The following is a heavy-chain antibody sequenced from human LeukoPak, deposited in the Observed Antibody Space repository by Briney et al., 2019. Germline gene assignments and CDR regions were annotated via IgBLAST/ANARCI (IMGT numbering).Heavy chain of an antibody. Sequence: ASVKVSCKAPGYTFTDYYLHWVRQAPGQGLEWMGCINPNCGDTDFAQKFQGRVTMTRATSISTAYMELSRLRSDDMAVYYCARGWIGNDFYYGINVWGQGTTVTVSS. D-gene: IGHD2-2*03. J-gene: IGHJ6*02. CDR1: GYTFTDYY. V-gene: IGHV1-2*02. CDR3: ARGWIGNDFYYGINV. CDR2: INPNCGDT.